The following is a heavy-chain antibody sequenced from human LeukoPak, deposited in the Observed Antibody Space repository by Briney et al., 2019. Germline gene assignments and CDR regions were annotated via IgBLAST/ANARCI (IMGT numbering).Heavy chain of an antibody. J-gene: IGHJ4*02. CDR3: ARGLYYYDSSGYYSASDFDY. CDR1: GYTFTSYY. CDR2: INPSGGST. V-gene: IGHV1-46*01. Sequence: ASVKVSCKASGYTFTSYYMHWVRQAPGQGLEWMGIINPSGGSTSYAQKFQGRVTMTRDTSTSTVYMELSSLRSEDTAVYYCARGLYYYDSSGYYSASDFDYWGQGTLVTVSS. D-gene: IGHD3-22*01.